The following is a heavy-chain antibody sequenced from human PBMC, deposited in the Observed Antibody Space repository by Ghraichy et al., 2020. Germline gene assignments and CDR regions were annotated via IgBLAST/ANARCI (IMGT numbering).Heavy chain of an antibody. V-gene: IGHV3-33*01. Sequence: GGSLRLSCAASGLTFSSYGMHWVRQPPGKGLEWVALIWYDGSNKYYADSVKGRFTISRDNSKNTLSLQMNNLRDEDTAVYYCARDRPGYFDYWGQGTLVTVSS. D-gene: IGHD2-8*02. CDR2: IWYDGSNK. J-gene: IGHJ4*02. CDR1: GLTFSSYG. CDR3: ARDRPGYFDY.